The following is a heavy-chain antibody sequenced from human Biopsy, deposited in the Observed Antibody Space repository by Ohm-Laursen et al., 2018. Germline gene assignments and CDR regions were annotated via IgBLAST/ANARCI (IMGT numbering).Heavy chain of an antibody. V-gene: IGHV3-9*01. Sequence: SLRLSCAASGLTFDDHVMHWVRQAPGKGLEWVSGISWDGGSEGYADSVKGRFTISRDNAKNSLFLQMNSLTTEDTALYYCVRGYSSSWSGYLDHWGQGTLVTVSS. CDR3: VRGYSSSWSGYLDH. CDR1: GLTFDDHV. D-gene: IGHD3-3*01. CDR2: ISWDGGSE. J-gene: IGHJ4*02.